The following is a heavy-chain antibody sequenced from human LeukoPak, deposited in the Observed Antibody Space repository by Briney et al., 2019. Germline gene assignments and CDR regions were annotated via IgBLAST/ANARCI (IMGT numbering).Heavy chain of an antibody. D-gene: IGHD2-2*01. J-gene: IGHJ6*04. V-gene: IGHV3-15*01. Sequence: GGPLPLSCAASGFPFSNAWMSWVRQAPGKGLEWVGRFKSKTDGGTTDYAAPVSGRLTTSRDDSKNTLYLQMNSLKDEDTAVYYCTPDTLGYCSSTSCYGSYYYYYYGMDVWGKGTTVTVSS. CDR2: FKSKTDGGTT. CDR3: TPDTLGYCSSTSCYGSYYYYYYGMDV. CDR1: GFPFSNAW.